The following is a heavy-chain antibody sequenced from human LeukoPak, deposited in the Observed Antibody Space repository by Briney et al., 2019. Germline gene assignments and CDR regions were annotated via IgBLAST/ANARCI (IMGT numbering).Heavy chain of an antibody. D-gene: IGHD2-2*01. V-gene: IGHV3-66*01. CDR2: IYPEGST. CDR1: GFTVISNY. Sequence: PGGSLRLSCAASGFTVISNYMSWVRQAPGKGLEWVSVIYPEGSTYYADSVKARFTTSRDNSKGTLYLQMNSLRAEDTAVYYCARSGTRYCTGTSCRSYIDYWGQGTLVTVSS. CDR3: ARSGTRYCTGTSCRSYIDY. J-gene: IGHJ4*02.